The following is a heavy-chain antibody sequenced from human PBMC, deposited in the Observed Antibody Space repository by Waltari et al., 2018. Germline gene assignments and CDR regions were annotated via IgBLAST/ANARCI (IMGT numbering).Heavy chain of an antibody. D-gene: IGHD1-26*01. CDR3: ARGPQYSGSYPEYFQH. V-gene: IGHV1-69*04. J-gene: IGHJ1*01. CDR1: GRTFSSDA. CDR2: IIPILGIA. Sequence: QVQLVQSGAEVKKPGSSVKVSCKASGRTFSSDAISWVRQAPGQGLEWMGGIIPILGIANYAQKFQGRVTITADESTSTAYMELSSLRSEDTAVYYCARGPQYSGSYPEYFQHWGQGTLVTVSS.